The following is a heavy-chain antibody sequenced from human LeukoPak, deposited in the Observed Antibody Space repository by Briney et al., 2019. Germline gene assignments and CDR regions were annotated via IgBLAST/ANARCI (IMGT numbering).Heavy chain of an antibody. CDR2: FDPEDGET. J-gene: IGHJ5*02. Sequence: ASVKVSYKVSGYTLTELSMHWVRQAPGKGLEWTGGFDPEDGETIYAQKFQGRVTMTEDTSTDTAYMELSSLRSEDTAVYYCATFTVPAAMPFDWFDPWGQGTLVTVSS. CDR1: GYTLTELS. CDR3: ATFTVPAAMPFDWFDP. V-gene: IGHV1-24*01. D-gene: IGHD2-2*01.